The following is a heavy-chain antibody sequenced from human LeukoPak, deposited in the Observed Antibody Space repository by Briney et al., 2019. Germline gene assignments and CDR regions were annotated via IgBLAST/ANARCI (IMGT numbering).Heavy chain of an antibody. Sequence: SETLSLTCTVSGDSISSYYWSWVRQPPGKGLEWIGHIYSSGSTNYNPSLKSRVTISVDTSKNQFSLKLSSVTAADTAVYYCARFQPGDVVVPVRQPRAPPPRYFDFWGQGILVTVSS. CDR1: GDSISSYY. D-gene: IGHD2-2*01. CDR2: IYSSGST. J-gene: IGHJ4*02. CDR3: ARFQPGDVVVPVRQPRAPPPRYFDF. V-gene: IGHV4-59*01.